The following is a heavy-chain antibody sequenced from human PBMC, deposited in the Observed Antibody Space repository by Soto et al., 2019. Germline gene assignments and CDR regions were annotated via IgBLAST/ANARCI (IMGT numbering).Heavy chain of an antibody. J-gene: IGHJ6*02. CDR1: GGSFSDYF. CDR2: INHSGST. CDR3: AGRVFASSSFHYFYYAVDD. D-gene: IGHD6-6*01. V-gene: IGHV4-34*01. Sequence: PSETLSLTCAVYGGSFSDYFWTWIRKPPGKGLEWIGEINHSGSTNFNPSLKSRVTISADTSRNQFSLRVTSVTAADTAVYYCAGRVFASSSFHYFYYAVDDWGQGTTVTVSS.